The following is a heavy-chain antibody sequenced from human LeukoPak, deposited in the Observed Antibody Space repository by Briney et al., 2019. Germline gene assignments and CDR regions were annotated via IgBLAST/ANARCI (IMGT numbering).Heavy chain of an antibody. V-gene: IGHV3-20*04. CDR2: INWNGGST. CDR1: GVTFGDYA. Sequence: PGGSLRLSCTTSGVTFGDYAMSWVRQAPGKGLEWVSGINWNGGSTGYADSVKGRFTISRDNAKNSLYLQMNSLRAEDTALYYCARVTAMVTFDYYYMDVWGKGTTVTVSS. D-gene: IGHD5-18*01. CDR3: ARVTAMVTFDYYYMDV. J-gene: IGHJ6*03.